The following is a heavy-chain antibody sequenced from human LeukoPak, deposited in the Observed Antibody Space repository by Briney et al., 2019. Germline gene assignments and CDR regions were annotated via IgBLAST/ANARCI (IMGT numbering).Heavy chain of an antibody. CDR2: ISYDGSNK. J-gene: IGHJ5*02. V-gene: IGHV3-30-3*01. CDR1: GFTFSSYA. Sequence: GRSLRLSCAASGFTFSSYAMHWVRQAPGKGLEWVAVISYDGSNKYYADSVKGRFTISRDNSKNTLYLQMNSLRAEDTAVYYCARGRSSLYSSSWYVNWFDPWGQGTLVTVSS. D-gene: IGHD6-13*01. CDR3: ARGRSSLYSSSWYVNWFDP.